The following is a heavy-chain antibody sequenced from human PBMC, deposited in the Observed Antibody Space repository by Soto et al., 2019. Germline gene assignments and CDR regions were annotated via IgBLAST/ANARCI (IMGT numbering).Heavy chain of an antibody. Sequence: QVQLQQWGAGLLKPSETLSLACAVYGGSFSGYYWSWIRQPPGKGLEWIGEINHSGSTNYNPSHKRRVPKSLDTSKHPLSLKPNSVTARDTPVYYCARPVLLYIGWLASTDAFDIWGQWTMVTVSS. D-gene: IGHD3-9*01. CDR3: ARPVLLYIGWLASTDAFDI. V-gene: IGHV4-34*01. CDR2: INHSGST. CDR1: GGSFSGYY. J-gene: IGHJ3*02.